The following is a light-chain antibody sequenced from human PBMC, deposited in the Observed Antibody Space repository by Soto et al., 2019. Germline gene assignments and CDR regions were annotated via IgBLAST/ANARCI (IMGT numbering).Light chain of an antibody. V-gene: IGKV3-20*01. CDR2: GAS. Sequence: ELVFTHSPGTLSLSPGERATLSCMASQSVSSSYLAWYQQKPGQAPRLLIYGASSRATGIPTRFSGSGSGTDFTLTISSLQPDDFATYYCQQYKSYPWTFGQGTKVDIK. J-gene: IGKJ1*01. CDR3: QQYKSYPWT. CDR1: QSVSSSY.